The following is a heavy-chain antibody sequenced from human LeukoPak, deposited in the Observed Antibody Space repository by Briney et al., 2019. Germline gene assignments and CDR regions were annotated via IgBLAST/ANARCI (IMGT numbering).Heavy chain of an antibody. J-gene: IGHJ6*02. Sequence: ASVKVSCKASGYTFTSYGISWVRQAPGQGLEWMGWISAYNGNTNYAQKLQGRVTMTTDTSTSTAYMELRSLRSDDTAVYYCAGGGNSKGYYYYYGMDVWGQGTTVTVSS. CDR2: ISAYNGNT. D-gene: IGHD4-23*01. V-gene: IGHV1-18*01. CDR1: GYTFTSYG. CDR3: AGGGNSKGYYYYYGMDV.